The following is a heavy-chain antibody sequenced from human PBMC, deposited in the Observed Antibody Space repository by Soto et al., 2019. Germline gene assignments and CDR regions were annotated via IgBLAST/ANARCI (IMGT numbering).Heavy chain of an antibody. CDR3: ARDNWNSY. CDR2: IDNDGSAT. D-gene: IGHD1-1*01. CDR1: GFTFNISW. Sequence: EVQLVESGGGLVKPGGSLRLSCVASGFTFNISWMHWVRQAPGKGLEWVSRIDNDGSATTYADSVKGRFTISRDNAKNTLFLQMNTLRVDDTAVYYCARDNWNSYWGQGTLVTVSS. V-gene: IGHV3-74*01. J-gene: IGHJ4*02.